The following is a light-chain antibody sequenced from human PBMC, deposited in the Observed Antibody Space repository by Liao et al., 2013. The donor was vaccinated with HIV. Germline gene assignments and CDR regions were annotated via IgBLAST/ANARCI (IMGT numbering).Light chain of an antibody. CDR2: KDS. J-gene: IGLJ3*02. CDR1: LLAKKY. V-gene: IGLV3-27*01. CDR3: YSAADNKFWV. Sequence: SYELTQPSSVSVSPGQTARITCSGDLLAKKYARWFQQKPGQAPVLVIYKDSERPSGIPERFSGSSSGTTVTLTVSGAQVEDEADYYCYSAADNKFWVFGGGTKLTVL.